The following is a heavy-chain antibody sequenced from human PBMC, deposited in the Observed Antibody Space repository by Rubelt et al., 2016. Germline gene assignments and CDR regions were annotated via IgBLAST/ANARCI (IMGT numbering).Heavy chain of an antibody. V-gene: IGHV3-30*02. CDR3: AKPARLDYGINAEYFQH. Sequence: QVQLVESGGGVVQPGGSLRLSCAASGFTFSSYGMHWVRQAPGKGLEWVAFIRYDGSNNYYADDVKGRFTISRDNYKNTLYLQMNSLRAEDTAVYYCAKPARLDYGINAEYFQHWGQGTLVTVSS. CDR2: IRYDGSNN. J-gene: IGHJ1*01. CDR1: GFTFSSYG. D-gene: IGHD4-17*01.